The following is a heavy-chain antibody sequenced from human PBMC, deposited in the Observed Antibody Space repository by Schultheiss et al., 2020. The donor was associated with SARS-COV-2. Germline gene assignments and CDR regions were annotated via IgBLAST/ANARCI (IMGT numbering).Heavy chain of an antibody. CDR3: ARPFGGAAAGRRLLGY. CDR1: RVTFSNSD. CDR2: LGTGAAT. J-gene: IGHJ4*02. Sequence: GGSLRLSCVASRVTFSNSDMHWVRQAPGQGLVWVSTLGTGAATYYADSVKGRFTISRDNSKNTLYLQMNSLRAEDTAVYYCARPFGGAAAGRRLLGYWGQGTLVTVSS. V-gene: IGHV3-66*02. D-gene: IGHD6-13*01.